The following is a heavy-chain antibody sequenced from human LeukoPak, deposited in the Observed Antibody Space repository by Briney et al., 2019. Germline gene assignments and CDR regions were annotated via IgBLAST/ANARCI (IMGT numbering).Heavy chain of an antibody. D-gene: IGHD6-19*01. CDR3: ARDKAVTGTYFDY. CDR2: IKQDGSEK. CDR1: GFTFSNYW. J-gene: IGHJ4*02. Sequence: GGSLRLSCAGSGFTFSNYWVTWVRQAPGRGLEWVANIKQDGSEKYFVDSVKGRFTISRDNTMNSVYLQMNSLRAEDTAVYYFARDKAVTGTYFDYWGQGTLVTISS. V-gene: IGHV3-7*01.